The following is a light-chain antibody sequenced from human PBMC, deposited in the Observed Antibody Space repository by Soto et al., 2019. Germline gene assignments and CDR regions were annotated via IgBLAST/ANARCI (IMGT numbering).Light chain of an antibody. J-gene: IGKJ1*01. CDR1: QSISSW. Sequence: DIQMTQSPSTLSASVGDRVTITCRASQSISSWLAWYQQKPGTAPKVLIYHASNLQSGVPSRFSGSGSGTEFTLTISSLQPDDFATYYCQHYNSYRTFGQGTKVDIK. CDR3: QHYNSYRT. V-gene: IGKV1-5*01. CDR2: HAS.